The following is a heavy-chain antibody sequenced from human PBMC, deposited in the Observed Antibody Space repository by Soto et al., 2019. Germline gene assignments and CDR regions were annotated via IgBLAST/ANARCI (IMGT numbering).Heavy chain of an antibody. CDR2: IYTSGST. CDR3: ARDRGHYYGSGSYQTNNCFDP. J-gene: IGHJ5*02. Sequence: QVQLQESGPGLVKPSETLSLTCTVSGGSISSYYWSWIRQPAGKGLEWIGRIYTSGSTNYNPSLMSRVTMSVATSKNQFSRQLSSVTAADTAVYDCARDRGHYYGSGSYQTNNCFDPWGQGTLVTVSS. CDR1: GGSISSYY. V-gene: IGHV4-4*07. D-gene: IGHD3-10*01.